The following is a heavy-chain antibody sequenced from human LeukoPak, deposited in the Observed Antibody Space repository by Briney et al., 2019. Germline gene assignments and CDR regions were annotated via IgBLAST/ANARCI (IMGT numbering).Heavy chain of an antibody. CDR1: GFTFSSYA. CDR2: ISGSGGST. CDR3: ARETSSGYYFRFDY. D-gene: IGHD3-22*01. Sequence: GGSLRLSCAASGFTFSSYAMSWVRQAPGKGLEWVSAISGSGGSTYYADSVKGRFTISRDNAKNSLYLQMNSLRAEDTAVYYCARETSSGYYFRFDYWGQGTLVTVSS. V-gene: IGHV3-23*01. J-gene: IGHJ4*02.